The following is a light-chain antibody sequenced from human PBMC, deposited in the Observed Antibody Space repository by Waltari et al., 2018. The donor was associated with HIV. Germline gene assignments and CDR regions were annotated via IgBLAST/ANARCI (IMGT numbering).Light chain of an antibody. CDR2: GAS. CDR1: QSVSSN. CDR3: QQYNNWPPFT. Sequence: EIVMTQSPATLSVSSGERATLSCRASQSVSSNLAWYQQKPGQAPRLLIHGASTRATGIPARFSGSGSGTEFTPTISSLQSEDFAVYYCQQYNNWPPFTFGPGTKVDIK. J-gene: IGKJ3*01. V-gene: IGKV3-15*01.